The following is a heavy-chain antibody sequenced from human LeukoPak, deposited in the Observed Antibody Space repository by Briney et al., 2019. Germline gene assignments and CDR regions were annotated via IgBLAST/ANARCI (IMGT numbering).Heavy chain of an antibody. J-gene: IGHJ4*02. Sequence: GGSLRLSCAASGFTLRSYWMHWVRQAPGKGLAWVSRINGDGSSTDYADSVQGRFTISRDNAKNTLYLQMNSLRAEDTAVYYCARDLIAVAGWGYWGQGTLVTVSS. D-gene: IGHD6-19*01. CDR1: GFTLRSYW. V-gene: IGHV3-74*01. CDR3: ARDLIAVAGWGY. CDR2: INGDGSST.